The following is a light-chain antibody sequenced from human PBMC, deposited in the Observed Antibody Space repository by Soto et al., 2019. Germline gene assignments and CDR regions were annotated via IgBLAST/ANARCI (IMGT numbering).Light chain of an antibody. CDR2: GAS. Sequence: EIVLTQSPGTLSLSSGERATLSCRASQIVRSNYLAWYQQKPGQAPRLLIYGASSRATGIPDRFGGSGSGTDFNITISRLEPEDFAVYYCQQYASSPLTFGGGTKVEIK. CDR3: QQYASSPLT. CDR1: QIVRSNY. J-gene: IGKJ4*01. V-gene: IGKV3-20*01.